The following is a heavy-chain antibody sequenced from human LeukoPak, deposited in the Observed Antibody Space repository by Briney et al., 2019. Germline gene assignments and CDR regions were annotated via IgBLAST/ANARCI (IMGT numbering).Heavy chain of an antibody. CDR3: ARQNDFRLDY. CDR1: GYTFSSYW. D-gene: IGHD3-3*01. Sequence: GGFLRFSCKGSGYTFSSYWIGWVRQMPGKGLEWMGIIYPGDSDTRYSPSLQGQVTISVDTSIGTAYLQWSSLKASDTAIYYCARQNDFRLDYWGQGTLVTVSS. J-gene: IGHJ4*02. V-gene: IGHV5-51*01. CDR2: IYPGDSDT.